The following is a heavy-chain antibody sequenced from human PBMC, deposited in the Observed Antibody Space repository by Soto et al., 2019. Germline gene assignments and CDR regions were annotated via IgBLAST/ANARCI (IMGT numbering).Heavy chain of an antibody. CDR3: ERDRIAAAVATS. J-gene: IGHJ4*02. V-gene: IGHV3-30-3*01. Sequence: QVQLVESGGGVVQPGRSLRLSCAASGFTFSSYAMHWVRQAPGKGLEWVAVISDDGSNKYYADSVKGRFTISRDNSKKTLYLKMTSLRAEDTAVYCCERDRIAAAVATSRGQGTLVTVSS. CDR1: GFTFSSYA. D-gene: IGHD6-13*01. CDR2: ISDDGSNK.